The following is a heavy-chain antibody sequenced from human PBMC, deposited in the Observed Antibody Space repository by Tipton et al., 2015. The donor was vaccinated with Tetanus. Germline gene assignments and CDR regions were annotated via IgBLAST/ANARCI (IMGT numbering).Heavy chain of an antibody. D-gene: IGHD6-19*01. CDR1: GDSVSSNSAA. V-gene: IGHV6-1*01. Sequence: LVKPTQTLSLTCAISGDSVSSNSAAWNWIRQSPSRGLEWLGRAYYRSKWYNDYAVSVKSRITINPDTSKNQFSLQLNSVTPEDTAVYYCAKGFSGWYAEYFQHWGQGTLVTVSS. CDR2: AYYRSKWYN. J-gene: IGHJ1*01. CDR3: AKGFSGWYAEYFQH.